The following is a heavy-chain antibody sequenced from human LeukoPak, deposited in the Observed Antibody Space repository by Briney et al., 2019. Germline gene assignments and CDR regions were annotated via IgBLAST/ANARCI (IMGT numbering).Heavy chain of an antibody. J-gene: IGHJ5*02. Sequence: GASVKVSCKASGYTFTHNYIHWLRQAPGPERECRGWMDSNSGGTKYAQKFQGRVTMTRDTSISTAYMELTRLGFDDTAVYYCARGWGYDYRGNNWFDPWGQGTPVTVSS. CDR2: MDSNSGGT. CDR3: ARGWGYDYRGNNWFDP. CDR1: GYTFTHNY. V-gene: IGHV1-2*02. D-gene: IGHD5-12*01.